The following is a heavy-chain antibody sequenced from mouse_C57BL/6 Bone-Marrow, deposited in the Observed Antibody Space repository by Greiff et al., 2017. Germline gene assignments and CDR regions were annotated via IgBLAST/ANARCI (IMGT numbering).Heavy chain of an antibody. V-gene: IGHV6-6*01. Sequence: EVQVVESGGGLVQPGGSMKLSCAASGFTFSDAWMDWVRQSPEKGLEWVAEIRNKANNHATYYAESVKGRFTISRDDSKSSVYLQMNSLRAEDTGTYYCTRYYYGSSPYYFDYWGQGTTLTVSS. CDR1: GFTFSDAW. J-gene: IGHJ2*01. D-gene: IGHD1-1*01. CDR3: TRYYYGSSPYYFDY. CDR2: IRNKANNHAT.